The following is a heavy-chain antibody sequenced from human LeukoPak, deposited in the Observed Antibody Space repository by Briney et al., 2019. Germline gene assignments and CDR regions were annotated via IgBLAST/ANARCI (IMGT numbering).Heavy chain of an antibody. D-gene: IGHD5-18*01. Sequence: GGSLRLSCAASGFTFSSYAMHWVRQAPGKGLEWVAVIAYDGSNKYYADSVKGRFTISRDNSKNTLYLQMNSLRAEDTAVYYCATDKAMVGYYFYMDVWGKGTTDSVS. CDR2: IAYDGSNK. CDR3: ATDKAMVGYYFYMDV. J-gene: IGHJ6*03. V-gene: IGHV3-30-3*01. CDR1: GFTFSSYA.